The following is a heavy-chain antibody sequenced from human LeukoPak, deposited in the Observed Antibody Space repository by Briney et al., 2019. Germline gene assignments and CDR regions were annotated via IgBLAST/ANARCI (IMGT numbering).Heavy chain of an antibody. V-gene: IGHV3-7*03. CDR2: IKPDGSQK. CDR3: ARDRDSNWYPYHDY. D-gene: IGHD6-13*01. J-gene: IGHJ4*02. CDR1: GFTLLNSW. Sequence: GGSLRLSCAASGFTLLNSWMSWVRQAPGKGLEWMANIKPDGSQKYYVDSVKGRFTISRDNAKNSLYLQVDSLTAEDTAIYYCARDRDSNWYPYHDYWGQGVLVTVSS.